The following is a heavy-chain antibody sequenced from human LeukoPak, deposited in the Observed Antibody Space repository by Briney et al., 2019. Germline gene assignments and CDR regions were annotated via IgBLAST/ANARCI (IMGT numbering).Heavy chain of an antibody. J-gene: IGHJ4*02. Sequence: ASVKVSCKASGYTFTGYYMHWVRQASGQGLEWMGWINPNSGGTNYAQKFQGWVTMTRDTSISTAYMELSRLRSDDTAVYYCARAAGGSRDGYNLNYWGQGTLVTVSS. CDR1: GYTFTGYY. CDR3: ARAAGGSRDGYNLNY. D-gene: IGHD5-24*01. V-gene: IGHV1-2*04. CDR2: INPNSGGT.